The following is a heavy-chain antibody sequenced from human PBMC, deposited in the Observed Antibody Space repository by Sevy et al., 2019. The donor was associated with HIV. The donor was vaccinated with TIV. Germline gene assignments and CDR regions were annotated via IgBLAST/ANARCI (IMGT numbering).Heavy chain of an antibody. CDR3: ARDFGNYYDSSARQWFDP. V-gene: IGHV1-18*04. D-gene: IGHD3-22*01. J-gene: IGHJ5*02. CDR2: ISAYNGNT. Sequence: ASVKVSCKASGYTFTSYGISWVRQAPGQGLEWMGWISAYNGNTNYAQKLQGRVTMTTDTSTSTAYMELRSLRSDDTAVNYCARDFGNYYDSSARQWFDPWGQGTLVTVSS. CDR1: GYTFTSYG.